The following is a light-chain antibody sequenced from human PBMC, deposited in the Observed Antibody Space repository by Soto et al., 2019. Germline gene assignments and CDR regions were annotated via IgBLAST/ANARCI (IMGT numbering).Light chain of an antibody. CDR2: KVS. CDR1: QSLVHSDGIAY. V-gene: IGKV2-30*02. Sequence: DVVMTQSPLSLPVTLGQPASISCRSNQSLVHSDGIAYFSWFQQRPGRSPRRLIYKVSNRDSGVPARLSGSASGTDFALKISRVEAEDVGLYYCMQGTHWPITFGQGTRLEIK. CDR3: MQGTHWPIT. J-gene: IGKJ5*01.